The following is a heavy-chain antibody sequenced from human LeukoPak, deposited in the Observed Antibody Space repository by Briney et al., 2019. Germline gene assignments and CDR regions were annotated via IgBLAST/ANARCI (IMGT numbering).Heavy chain of an antibody. Sequence: GASVKVSCKASGGTSSSYAISWVRQAPGQGLEWMGGIIPIFGTANYAQKFQGRVTITTDESTSTAYMQRSSLRSEDTAVYYCARQAGPLGYCSSTSGLNCCYPWGQGTLFTVSS. CDR1: GGTSSSYA. D-gene: IGHD2-2*01. CDR3: ARQAGPLGYCSSTSGLNCCYP. J-gene: IGHJ5*02. CDR2: IIPIFGTA. V-gene: IGHV1-69*05.